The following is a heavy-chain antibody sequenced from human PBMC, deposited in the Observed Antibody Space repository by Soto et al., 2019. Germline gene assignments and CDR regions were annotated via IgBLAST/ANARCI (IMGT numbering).Heavy chain of an antibody. J-gene: IGHJ4*02. Sequence: LAVTCPLSVASLSSRYACWSAGNKHLGKGLEWIGYIYYSGSTYYNPSLKSRITILVDTSKNQFSLRLRSVTAADTAVYDGARGRRLMECSGPCDYCGQGPRVNASP. CDR3: ARGRRLMECSGPCDY. CDR2: IYYSGST. V-gene: IGHV4-31*02. CDR1: VASLSSRYAC. D-gene: IGHD3-10*02.